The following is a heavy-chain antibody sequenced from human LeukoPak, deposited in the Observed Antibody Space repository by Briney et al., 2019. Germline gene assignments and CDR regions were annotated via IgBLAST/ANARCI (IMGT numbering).Heavy chain of an antibody. Sequence: SETLSLTCTVSGDSISRYYWSWIRQPPGKGLEWIGYIYYSGSTNYNPSLKSRVTISVDTSKNQFSLNLSSVTAADTAVCYCARGYRSGYDREGFNYWGQGTLVTVSS. CDR2: IYYSGST. CDR1: GDSISRYY. V-gene: IGHV4-59*01. J-gene: IGHJ4*02. CDR3: ARGYRSGYDREGFNY. D-gene: IGHD6-19*01.